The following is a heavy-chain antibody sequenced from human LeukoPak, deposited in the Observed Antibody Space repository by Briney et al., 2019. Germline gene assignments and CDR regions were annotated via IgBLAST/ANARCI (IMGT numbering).Heavy chain of an antibody. D-gene: IGHD3-3*01. CDR3: ARGGSTIFGVAHFDY. Sequence: GASVKVSCKASGYTFTGYYMHWVRQAPGQGLEWMGWINPNSGGTNYAQKFQGRVTMTRDTSISTAYMELSRLRSDDTAVYYCARGGSTIFGVAHFDYWGQGTLVTVSS. CDR2: INPNSGGT. J-gene: IGHJ4*02. V-gene: IGHV1-2*02. CDR1: GYTFTGYY.